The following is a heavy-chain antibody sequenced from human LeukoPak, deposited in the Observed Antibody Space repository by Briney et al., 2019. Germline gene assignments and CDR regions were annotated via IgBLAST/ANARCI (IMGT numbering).Heavy chain of an antibody. V-gene: IGHV4-39*07. CDR1: GGSISSSSYY. D-gene: IGHD6-13*01. J-gene: IGHJ4*02. CDR2: IYYSGST. Sequence: PSETLSLTCTVSGGSISSSSYYWGWIRQPPGKGLEWIGSIYYSGSTYYNPSLKSRVTISVDTSKNQFSLKLSSVTAADTAVYYCARDAAAAGTPIDYWGQGTLVTVSS. CDR3: ARDAAAAGTPIDY.